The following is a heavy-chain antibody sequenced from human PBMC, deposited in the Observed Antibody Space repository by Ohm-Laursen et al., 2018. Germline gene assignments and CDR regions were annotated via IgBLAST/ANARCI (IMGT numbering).Heavy chain of an antibody. CDR2: ISGSGDNT. CDR3: AKDLYYDSSGYRDY. CDR1: GFTFSSYW. D-gene: IGHD3-22*01. J-gene: IGHJ4*02. Sequence: SLRLSCAASGFTFSSYWMSWVRQAPGKGLEWVSGISGSGDNTYYADSVKGRFTISRDSSENTVYFQMNSLRAEDTAVYYCAKDLYYDSSGYRDYWGQGTLVIVSS. V-gene: IGHV3-23*01.